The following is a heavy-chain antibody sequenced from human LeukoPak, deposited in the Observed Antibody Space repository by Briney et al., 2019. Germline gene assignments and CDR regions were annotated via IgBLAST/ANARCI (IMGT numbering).Heavy chain of an antibody. D-gene: IGHD3-16*02. CDR2: IYHSGST. J-gene: IGHJ4*02. CDR1: GYSISSGYY. V-gene: IGHV4-38-2*02. Sequence: PSETLSLTCTVSGYSISSGYYWGWIRQPPGKGLEWIGSIYHSGSTYYNPSLKSRVTISVDTSKNQFSLKLSSVTAADTAVYYCARAVPYYDYVWGSYRHPFDYWGQGTLVTVSS. CDR3: ARAVPYYDYVWGSYRHPFDY.